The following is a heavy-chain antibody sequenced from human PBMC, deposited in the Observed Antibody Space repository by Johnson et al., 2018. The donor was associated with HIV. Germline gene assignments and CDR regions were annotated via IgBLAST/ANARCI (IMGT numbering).Heavy chain of an antibody. Sequence: VQLVESGGGVVRPGGSLRLSCAASGFTLDDYGMSWVRQAPGKGLEWVANIKQDGSEKYYVDSVQGRFIISRDNAKNLLFLQMDSLRVDDTAVYYCARDPGYSSFDIWGQGTGVTVSS. CDR1: GFTLDDYG. J-gene: IGHJ3*02. D-gene: IGHD1-1*01. CDR2: IKQDGSEK. CDR3: ARDPGYSSFDI. V-gene: IGHV3-7*01.